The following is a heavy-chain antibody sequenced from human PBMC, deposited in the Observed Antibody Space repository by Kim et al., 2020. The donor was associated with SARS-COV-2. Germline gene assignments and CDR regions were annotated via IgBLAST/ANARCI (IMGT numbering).Heavy chain of an antibody. Sequence: STNYNPSLKSRVTISVDTSKNHFSRKLSSVTAADTAVYYCARGGYYLAYWGQGTLVTVSS. CDR3: ARGGYYLAY. V-gene: IGHV4-4*09. J-gene: IGHJ4*02. D-gene: IGHD3-10*01. CDR2: ST.